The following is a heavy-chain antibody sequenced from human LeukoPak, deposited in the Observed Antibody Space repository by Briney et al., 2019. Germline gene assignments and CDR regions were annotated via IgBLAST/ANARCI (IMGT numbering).Heavy chain of an antibody. CDR1: GCTFTGYY. J-gene: IGHJ4*02. D-gene: IGHD5-12*01. CDR2: INPDSGDS. V-gene: IGHV1-2*02. CDR3: ATGVATALTY. Sequence: VASVKVSCKASGCTFTGYYIHWVRQAPGQGLEWMAWINPDSGDSYSAPKFQGRVTMTRDTSISTASMEVSWLTSDDTAVYYCATGVATALTYWGQGTLVTVSS.